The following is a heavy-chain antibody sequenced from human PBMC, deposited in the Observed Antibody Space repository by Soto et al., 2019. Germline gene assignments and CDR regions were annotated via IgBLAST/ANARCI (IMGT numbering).Heavy chain of an antibody. D-gene: IGHD6-19*01. CDR2: ISGSGGST. V-gene: IGHV3-23*01. CDR1: GFTFSSYA. Sequence: PGGSLILSCAASGFTFSSYAMSWVRQAPGKGLEWVSAISGSGGSTYYADSVKGRFTISRDNSKNALYLQMNSLRAEDTAVYYCAKLASSGWYFDYWGQGTLVTVSS. CDR3: AKLASSGWYFDY. J-gene: IGHJ4*02.